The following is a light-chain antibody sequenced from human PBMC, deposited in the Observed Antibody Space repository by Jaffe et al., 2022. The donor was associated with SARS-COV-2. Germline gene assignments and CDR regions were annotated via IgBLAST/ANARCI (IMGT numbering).Light chain of an antibody. CDR3: VLYMGGGISV. CDR1: SGSVFSTNY. Sequence: QPVVTQEPSFSVSPGGTVTLTCGLRSGSVFSTNYPSWYQQTPGQAPRTLMYRTNTRSSGVPDRFFGSILGNKAALTITGAQADDESDYYCVLYMGGGISVFGGGTKLTVL. J-gene: IGLJ2*01. V-gene: IGLV8-61*01. CDR2: RTN.